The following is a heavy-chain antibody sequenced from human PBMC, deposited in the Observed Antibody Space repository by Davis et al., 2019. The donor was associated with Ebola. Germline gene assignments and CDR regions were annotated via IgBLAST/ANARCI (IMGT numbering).Heavy chain of an antibody. Sequence: SETLSLTCTVSGGSISSSSYYWGWIRQPPGKGLAWIGSIYYSGSTYYNPSLKSLVTISVDTSKNQFSLKLSSVTAADTAVYYCARVRGYSYGYLFDYWGQGTLVTVSS. CDR1: GGSISSSSYY. V-gene: IGHV4-39*07. CDR2: IYYSGST. CDR3: ARVRGYSYGYLFDY. D-gene: IGHD5-18*01. J-gene: IGHJ4*02.